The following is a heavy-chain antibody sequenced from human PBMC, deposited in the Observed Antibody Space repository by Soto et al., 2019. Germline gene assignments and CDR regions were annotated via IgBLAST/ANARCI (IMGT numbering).Heavy chain of an antibody. Sequence: KGGAASVKVSCKASGGTFSSYAISWVRQAPGQGLEWMGGIIPIFGTANYAQKFQGRVTITADESTSTAYMELSSLRSEDTAVYYCASNLGDTAIPGGYYWGQGTLVTVSS. CDR3: ASNLGDTAIPGGYY. CDR2: IIPIFGTA. CDR1: GGTFSSYA. J-gene: IGHJ4*02. V-gene: IGHV1-69*13. D-gene: IGHD5-18*01.